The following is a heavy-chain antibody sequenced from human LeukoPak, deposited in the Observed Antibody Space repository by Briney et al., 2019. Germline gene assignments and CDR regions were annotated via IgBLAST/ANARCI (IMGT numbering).Heavy chain of an antibody. V-gene: IGHV4-59*08. Sequence: SETLSLTCTVSGGSISSYYWSWIRQPPGKGLKWIGYIYYSGSTNYNPSLKSRVTISVDTSKNQFSLKLSSVTAADTAVYYCARHEWLGWFDPWGQGTLVTVSS. CDR1: GGSISSYY. CDR3: ARHEWLGWFDP. CDR2: IYYSGST. J-gene: IGHJ5*02. D-gene: IGHD6-19*01.